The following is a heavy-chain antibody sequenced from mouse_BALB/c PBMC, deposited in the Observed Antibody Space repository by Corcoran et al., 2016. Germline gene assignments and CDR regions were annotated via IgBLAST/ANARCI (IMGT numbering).Heavy chain of an antibody. J-gene: IGHJ3*01. V-gene: IGHV9-3*02. CDR1: GYTFTNYG. CDR3: SIRYYGYSCLAY. D-gene: IGHD2-2*01. CDR2: INTNTGEP. Sequence: QIQLVQSGPELKKPGETVKISCKASGYTFTNYGMNWVKQAPGKGLKWMGWINTNTGEPTYAEEFKGRFAFSLETSASTAYLQINNLKNEDTATYFCSIRYYGYSCLAYWGQGTLVTVSA.